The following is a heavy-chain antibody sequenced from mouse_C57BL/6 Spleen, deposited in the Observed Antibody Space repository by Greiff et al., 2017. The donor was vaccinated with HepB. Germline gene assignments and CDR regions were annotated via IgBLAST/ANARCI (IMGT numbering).Heavy chain of an antibody. D-gene: IGHD1-1*01. J-gene: IGHJ3*01. CDR2: IDPETGGT. CDR3: AGVYCYGSSPAWFAY. Sequence: QVQLQQSGAELVRPGASVTLSCKASGYTFTDYEMHWVKQTPVQGLEWIGAIDPETGGTAYNQKLKGKAILTAAKSSSSAYMELRSLTSEDSAVYYCAGVYCYGSSPAWFAYWGQGTLVTGSA. V-gene: IGHV1-15*01. CDR1: GYTFTDYE.